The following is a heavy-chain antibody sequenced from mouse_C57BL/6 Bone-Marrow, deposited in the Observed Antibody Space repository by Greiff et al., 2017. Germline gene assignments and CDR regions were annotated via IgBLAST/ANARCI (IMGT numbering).Heavy chain of an antibody. V-gene: IGHV1-69*01. CDR2: IDPSDSYT. Sequence: VQLQQPGAELVMPGASVKLSCKASGYTFTSYWMHWVKQRPGQGLEWIGEIDPSDSYTNYHQKFKGKSTLTVDKSSSTAYMQLSSLTSEDSAVYYCARRGFAYWGQGTLVTVSA. CDR3: ARRGFAY. CDR1: GYTFTSYW. J-gene: IGHJ3*01.